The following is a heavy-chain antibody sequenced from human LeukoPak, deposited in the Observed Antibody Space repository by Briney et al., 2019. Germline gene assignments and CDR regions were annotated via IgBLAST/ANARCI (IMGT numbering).Heavy chain of an antibody. V-gene: IGHV3-7*04. CDR2: IEQDGGEK. D-gene: IGHD3-16*02. CDR1: GFTFSNYW. CDR3: AGGGYTIDY. J-gene: IGHJ4*02. Sequence: GGSLRLSCAASGFTFSNYWMSWVRQAPGKGLEWVANIEQDGGEKNYVDSVKGRFTISRDNARNSLYLQMNSLRAEDTAVYYCAGGGYTIDYWGQGTLVTVSS.